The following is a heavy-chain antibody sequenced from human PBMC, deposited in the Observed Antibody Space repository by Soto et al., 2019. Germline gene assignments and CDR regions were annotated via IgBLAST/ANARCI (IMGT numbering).Heavy chain of an antibody. D-gene: IGHD2-8*01. Sequence: EVQLVESGGDLVQPGGSLRLSCIASGFTFSPYWMSWVRQAPGRGLQWVATINNDGSEKYYADSVKGRFTISRDNARDSVYLQLTSLRAEDTAIYYCARRSNQDYWGQATLVAVSS. CDR2: INNDGSEK. CDR1: GFTFSPYW. CDR3: ARRSNQDY. J-gene: IGHJ4*02. V-gene: IGHV3-7*01.